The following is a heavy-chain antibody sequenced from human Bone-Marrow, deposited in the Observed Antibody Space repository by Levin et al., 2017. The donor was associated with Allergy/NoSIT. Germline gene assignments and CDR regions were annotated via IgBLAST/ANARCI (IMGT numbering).Heavy chain of an antibody. CDR3: TTDLAVAGTGNDY. D-gene: IGHD6-19*01. Sequence: RASVKVSCKVSGYTLTELSMHWVRQAPGKGLEWMGGFDPEYGETIYAQKFQGRVTMTEDTSTDTAYMELSSLRSEDTAIYYCTTDLAVAGTGNDYWGQGTLVTVSS. CDR2: FDPEYGET. V-gene: IGHV1-24*01. CDR1: GYTLTELS. J-gene: IGHJ4*02.